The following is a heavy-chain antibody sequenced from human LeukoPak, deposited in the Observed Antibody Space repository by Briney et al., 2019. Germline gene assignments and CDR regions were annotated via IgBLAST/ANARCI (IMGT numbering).Heavy chain of an antibody. J-gene: IGHJ3*02. V-gene: IGHV4-39*07. Sequence: PSETLSLTCTVSGGSISSSSYYWGWIRQPPGKGLEWIGSIYYSGSTYYNPSLKSRVTISVDTSKNQFSLKLSSVTAADTAVYYCARRVNYDSSGYYPLPDAFDIWGQGTMVTVSS. CDR2: IYYSGST. CDR3: ARRVNYDSSGYYPLPDAFDI. D-gene: IGHD3-22*01. CDR1: GGSISSSSYY.